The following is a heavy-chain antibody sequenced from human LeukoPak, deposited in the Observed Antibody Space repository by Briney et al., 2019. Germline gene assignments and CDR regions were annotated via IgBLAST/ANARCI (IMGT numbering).Heavy chain of an antibody. J-gene: IGHJ4*02. D-gene: IGHD3-10*01. CDR3: AKCHRSMVQGVIPLGY. V-gene: IGHV3-23*01. CDR2: ISGSGGST. CDR1: GFTFRTYA. Sequence: SGGSLRLSCAASGFTFRTYAMSWVRQAPGKGLDWVSAISGSGGSTYYADSVKGRFTISRDNSKNTLYLQMNSLRAEDTAVYYCAKCHRSMVQGVIPLGYWGQGTLVTVSS.